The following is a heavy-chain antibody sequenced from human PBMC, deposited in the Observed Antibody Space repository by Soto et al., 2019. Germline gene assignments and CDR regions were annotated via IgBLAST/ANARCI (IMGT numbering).Heavy chain of an antibody. CDR3: AKENKGHYYGSGNYLGDEYYYGMDV. Sequence: ASVKVSCKASGNTFTGYYMHWVRQAPGQVLEWMGWINPNSGGTNYAQKFQGRVTMTRDTSISTAYMELSRLRSDDTAVYYCAKENKGHYYGSGNYLGDEYYYGMDVWGQGTTVTVSS. V-gene: IGHV1-2*02. CDR1: GNTFTGYY. D-gene: IGHD3-10*01. J-gene: IGHJ6*02. CDR2: INPNSGGT.